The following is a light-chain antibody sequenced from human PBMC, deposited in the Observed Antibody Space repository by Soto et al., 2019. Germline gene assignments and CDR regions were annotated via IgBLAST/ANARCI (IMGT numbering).Light chain of an antibody. CDR2: DAS. Sequence: IVLPQSPATLSLSPGERATLSCRASQSVSSYLAWYQQKPGQAPRLLIYDASNRATGIPARFSGSGSGTDFTLTISSLEPEDFAVYYCQQRSNWPTFGQGTRLEI. V-gene: IGKV3-11*01. CDR3: QQRSNWPT. CDR1: QSVSSY. J-gene: IGKJ5*01.